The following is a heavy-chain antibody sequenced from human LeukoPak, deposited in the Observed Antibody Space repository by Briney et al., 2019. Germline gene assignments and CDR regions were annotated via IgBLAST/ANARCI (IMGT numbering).Heavy chain of an antibody. V-gene: IGHV3-20*04. Sequence: GGSLRLSCAASGFTFSSYGMHWVRQAPGKGLEWVSGINWNGGSTGYADSVKGRFTISRDNAKNSLYLQMNSLRAEDTAVYYCARERADYSSTWLYYYYYMDVWGKGTTVTVSS. D-gene: IGHD6-13*01. CDR3: ARERADYSSTWLYYYYYMDV. CDR1: GFTFSSYG. J-gene: IGHJ6*03. CDR2: INWNGGST.